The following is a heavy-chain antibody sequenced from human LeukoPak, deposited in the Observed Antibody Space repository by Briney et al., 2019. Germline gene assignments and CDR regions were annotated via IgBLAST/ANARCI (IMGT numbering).Heavy chain of an antibody. V-gene: IGHV4-61*02. D-gene: IGHD6-19*01. CDR1: VGSISSGSYY. CDR2: IYTSGST. J-gene: IGHJ4*02. Sequence: SETLSLTCTVSVGSISSGSYYWSWIRQPAGKGLEWIGRIYTSGSTNYNPSLKSRVTISVDTSKNQFSLKLSSVTAADTAVYYCARTYSSGWYYFDYWGQGTLVTVSS. CDR3: ARTYSSGWYYFDY.